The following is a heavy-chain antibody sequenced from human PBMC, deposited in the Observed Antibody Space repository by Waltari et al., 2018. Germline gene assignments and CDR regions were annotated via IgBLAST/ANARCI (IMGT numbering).Heavy chain of an antibody. CDR2: INAGNGNT. D-gene: IGHD3-10*01. CDR3: ARGPDDLLLWFGRGGGMDV. CDR1: GYTFTSYA. Sequence: QVQLVQSGAEVKKPGASVKVSCKASGYTFTSYAMHWVRQAPGQRLEWMGWINAGNGNTKYSQKFQGRVTITRDTSASTAYMELSSLRSEDTAVYYCARGPDDLLLWFGRGGGMDVWGQGTTVTVSS. J-gene: IGHJ6*02. V-gene: IGHV1-3*01.